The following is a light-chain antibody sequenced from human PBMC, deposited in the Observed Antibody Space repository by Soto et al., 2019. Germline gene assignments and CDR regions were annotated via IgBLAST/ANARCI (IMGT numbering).Light chain of an antibody. CDR3: QKRSSWPLT. CDR2: DAS. CDR1: QSVSSF. V-gene: IGKV3-11*01. J-gene: IGKJ4*01. Sequence: EIVLTQSPATLALSPGERATLSCRASQSVSSFLAWYQQKPGQAPRLLIYDASKRATGISARFSGSGSGTDFTLTISSLEPEDIAVYNCQKRSSWPLTCGGGTKVEIK.